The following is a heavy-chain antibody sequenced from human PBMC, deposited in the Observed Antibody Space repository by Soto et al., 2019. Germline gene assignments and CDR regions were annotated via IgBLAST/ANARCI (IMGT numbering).Heavy chain of an antibody. V-gene: IGHV3-30-3*01. CDR1: GFTFSSYA. J-gene: IGHJ4*02. CDR2: ISYDGSNK. Sequence: PGGSLRLSCAASGFTFSSYAMHWVRQAPGKGLEWVAVISYDGSNKYYADSVKGRFTISRDNSKNTLYLQMNSLGAEDTAVYYCARDYGGNSYYFDYWGQGTLVTVSS. D-gene: IGHD4-17*01. CDR3: ARDYGGNSYYFDY.